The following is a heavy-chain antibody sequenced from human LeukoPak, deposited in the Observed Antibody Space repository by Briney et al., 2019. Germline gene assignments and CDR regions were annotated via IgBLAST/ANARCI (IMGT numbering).Heavy chain of an antibody. D-gene: IGHD3-9*01. J-gene: IGHJ3*02. CDR2: IYHSGST. V-gene: IGHV4-38-2*02. CDR1: GYSISSGYY. Sequence: SETLSLTCTVSGYSISSGYYWGWIRQPPGKGLEWIGSIYHSGSTYYNPSLKSRVTISVDTSKNQFSLKLSSVTAADTAVYYCARTTYYDILTGLNAFDIWGQGTMVAVSS. CDR3: ARTTYYDILTGLNAFDI.